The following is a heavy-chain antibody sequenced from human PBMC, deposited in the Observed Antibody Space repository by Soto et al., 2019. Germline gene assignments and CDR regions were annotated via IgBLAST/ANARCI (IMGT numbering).Heavy chain of an antibody. CDR3: ARQNPRYDYVSWFYP. J-gene: IGHJ5*02. CDR2: IDPSDSYT. CDR1: GYSFTSYW. V-gene: IGHV5-10-1*01. D-gene: IGHD3-16*01. Sequence: GESLKISCKGSGYSFTSYWISWVRQMPGKGLEWMGRIDPSDSYTNYSPSFQGHVTISADKSTSTAYLQWSSLKASDTAMYYCARQNPRYDYVSWFYPWGQRTPVTVSS.